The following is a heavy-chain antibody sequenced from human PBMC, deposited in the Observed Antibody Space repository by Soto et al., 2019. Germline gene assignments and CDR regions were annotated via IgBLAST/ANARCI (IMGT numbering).Heavy chain of an antibody. D-gene: IGHD3-9*01. CDR1: GGSISSSSYY. CDR3: ARHQADYDILTGYSDY. V-gene: IGHV4-39*01. CDR2: IYYSGST. Sequence: QLQLQESGPGLVKPSETLSLTCTVSGGSISSSSYYWGWIRQPPGKGLEWIGSIYYSGSTYYNPSLTSRVTISVDTSKNQFSLKLSSVTAADTAVYYCARHQADYDILTGYSDYWGQGTLVTVSS. J-gene: IGHJ4*02.